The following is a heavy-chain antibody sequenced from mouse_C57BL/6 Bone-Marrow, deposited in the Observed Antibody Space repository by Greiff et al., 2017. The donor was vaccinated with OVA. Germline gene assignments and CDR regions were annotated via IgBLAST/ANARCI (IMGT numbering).Heavy chain of an antibody. CDR3: ARGYYYGRRAMDY. CDR2: IDPSDSET. V-gene: IGHV1-52*01. D-gene: IGHD1-1*01. J-gene: IGHJ4*01. Sequence: VQLQQPGAELVRPGSSVKLSCKASGYTFTSYWMHWVKQRPIQGLEWIGNIDPSDSETHYNQKFKDKATLTVDKSSSTAYMQLSSLTSEDSAVYYCARGYYYGRRAMDYWGQGTSVTVSS. CDR1: GYTFTSYW.